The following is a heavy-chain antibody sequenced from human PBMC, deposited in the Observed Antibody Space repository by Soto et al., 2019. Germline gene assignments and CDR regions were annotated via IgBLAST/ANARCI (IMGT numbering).Heavy chain of an antibody. CDR3: TTRRDYAVID. V-gene: IGHV3-23*01. CDR1: GFTFGSYA. CDR2: VGARSDNA. Sequence: GGSLRLSCSASGFTFGSYAMSWVRQAPGRGLEWVSAVGARSDNAYYADSVKGRFTISRDNSKNTVYLQMNSLRAEDTAIYYCTTRRDYAVIDWGQGTLVTVSS. D-gene: IGHD2-21*01. J-gene: IGHJ4*02.